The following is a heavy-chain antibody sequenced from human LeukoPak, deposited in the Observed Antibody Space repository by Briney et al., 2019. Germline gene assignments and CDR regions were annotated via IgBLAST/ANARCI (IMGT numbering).Heavy chain of an antibody. J-gene: IGHJ4*02. CDR1: GFTFSSYG. CDR2: ITSSGSTI. CDR3: ARRSDYSTVFDY. D-gene: IGHD4-17*01. V-gene: IGHV3-48*03. Sequence: GGSLRLSCAASGFTFSSYGMNWVRQAPGKGLEWVSYITSSGSTIYYADSVKGRFTISRDNTKNSLYLQMNSLRAEDTAVYHCARRSDYSTVFDYWGQGTLVTVSS.